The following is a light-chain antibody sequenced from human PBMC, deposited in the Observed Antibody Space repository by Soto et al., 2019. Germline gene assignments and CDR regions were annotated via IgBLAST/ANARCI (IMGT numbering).Light chain of an antibody. CDR2: EVT. Sequence: QSVLTQPASVSGSPGQSIAISCTGTRSDVGAYNYVSWYQQHPGKAPKLMISEVTNRPSGVSDRFSGSKSGNTASLTISGLQAEDEADYYCSSFTSRLTFVFGTGTKATVL. V-gene: IGLV2-14*01. CDR3: SSFTSRLTFV. CDR1: RSDVGAYNY. J-gene: IGLJ1*01.